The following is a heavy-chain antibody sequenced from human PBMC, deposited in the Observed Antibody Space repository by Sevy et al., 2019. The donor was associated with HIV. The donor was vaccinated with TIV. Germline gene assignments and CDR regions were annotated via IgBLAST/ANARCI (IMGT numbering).Heavy chain of an antibody. CDR2: INEDGTEK. V-gene: IGHV3-7*01. D-gene: IGHD2-21*01. CDR1: GFTFTRYW. CDR3: ARDVAAGDF. Sequence: GGSLRLSCAASGFTFTRYWMTWVRQSPGKGLQWLGNINEDGTEKYYRDSVRGRFTISRNNAKKSLHLQMNSVRVDDTGVYYCARDVAAGDFWGQGTLVIVS. J-gene: IGHJ4*02.